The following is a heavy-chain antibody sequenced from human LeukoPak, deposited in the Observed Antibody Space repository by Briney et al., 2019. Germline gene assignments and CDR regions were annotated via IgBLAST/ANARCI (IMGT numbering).Heavy chain of an antibody. CDR3: AKDRITGTPYYFDY. D-gene: IGHD1-20*01. CDR2: ISASGGSS. V-gene: IGHV3-23*01. Sequence: GGSLRLSCAASGFTFSSYAMSWVRQAPGKGLEWVLGISASGGSSYYADSVKGRFTISRDNSKNTLYLQMDSLRAEDTAVYYCAKDRITGTPYYFDYWGQGTRVTVSS. CDR1: GFTFSSYA. J-gene: IGHJ4*02.